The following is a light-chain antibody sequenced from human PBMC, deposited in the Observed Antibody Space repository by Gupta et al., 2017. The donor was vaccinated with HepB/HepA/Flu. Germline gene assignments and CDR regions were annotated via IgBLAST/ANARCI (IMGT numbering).Light chain of an antibody. CDR3: MQALQTPLT. Sequence: DIAMTQSPLSLPVTPGEPASISCRSSQSLLHSNGYNYLDWYLQKPGQSPQLLIYLGSNRASGVPDRFSGSGSGTDFTLKISRVEAEDVEVYYCMQALQTPLTFGPGTKVDIK. V-gene: IGKV2-28*01. CDR1: QSLLHSNGYNY. CDR2: LGS. J-gene: IGKJ3*01.